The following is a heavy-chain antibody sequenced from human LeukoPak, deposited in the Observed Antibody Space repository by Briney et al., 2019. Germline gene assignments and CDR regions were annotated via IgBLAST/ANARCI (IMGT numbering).Heavy chain of an antibody. CDR1: GGSISDYY. CDR2: IYYSGST. J-gene: IGHJ3*02. CDR3: ARVVCSSTSCFMGGDAFDI. D-gene: IGHD2-2*01. V-gene: IGHV4-59*08. Sequence: SETLSLTCTVSGGSISDYYWSWIRQPPGKGLEWIGYIYYSGSTNYNPSLKSRVTISVDTSKNQFSLKLSSVTAADTAVYYCARVVCSSTSCFMGGDAFDIWGQGTMVTVSS.